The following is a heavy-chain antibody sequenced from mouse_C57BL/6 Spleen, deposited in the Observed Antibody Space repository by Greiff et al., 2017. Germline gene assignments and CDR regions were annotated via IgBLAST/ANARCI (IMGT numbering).Heavy chain of an antibody. CDR3: ARCRADDYDGRSYYAMDY. Sequence: VQLQQSGPVLVKPGASVKMSCKASGYTFTDYYMNWVKQSHGKSLEWIGVINPYNGGTSYNQKFKGKATLTVDKSSSTAYMELNSLTSEDSAVYYCARCRADDYDGRSYYAMDYWGQGTSVTVSS. V-gene: IGHV1-19*01. CDR2: INPYNGGT. J-gene: IGHJ4*01. CDR1: GYTFTDYY. D-gene: IGHD2-4*01.